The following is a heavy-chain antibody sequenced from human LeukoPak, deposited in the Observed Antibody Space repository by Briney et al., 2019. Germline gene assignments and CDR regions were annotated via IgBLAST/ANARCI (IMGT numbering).Heavy chain of an antibody. D-gene: IGHD4-17*01. CDR2: INPDGNKK. J-gene: IGHJ6*02. CDR1: GLTFSSSW. CDR3: ATDQATFYGDYVHLDYTYSYGPDV. V-gene: IGHV3-7*01. Sequence: GGSLRLSCAVSGLTFSSSWMDWVRQAPGKGLEWVASINPDGNKKYSADSVKGRFTISRDNAENSLYLQMNSLRVEDTAFYYCATDQATFYGDYVHLDYTYSYGPDVWGQGTTVTVSS.